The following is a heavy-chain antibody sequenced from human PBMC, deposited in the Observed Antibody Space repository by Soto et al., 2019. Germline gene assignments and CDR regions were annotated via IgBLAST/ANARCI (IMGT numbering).Heavy chain of an antibody. Sequence: GGSLRLSCAASGFTFDDYAMHWVRQAPGKGLEWVSGISWNSGSIGYADSVKGRFTISRDNAKNSLYLQMNSLRAEDTALYYCAKDNNSIAAAGTYYYYYYMDVWGKGTTVTVSS. D-gene: IGHD6-13*01. CDR1: GFTFDDYA. V-gene: IGHV3-9*01. CDR3: AKDNNSIAAAGTYYYYYYMDV. J-gene: IGHJ6*03. CDR2: ISWNSGSI.